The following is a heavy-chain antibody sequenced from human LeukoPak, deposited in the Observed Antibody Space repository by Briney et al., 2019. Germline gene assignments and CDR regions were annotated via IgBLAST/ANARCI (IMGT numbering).Heavy chain of an antibody. D-gene: IGHD6-13*01. CDR1: GGSISSYY. CDR3: ARRRAIAAAGRPPYYYYYGMDV. Sequence: PSETLSLTCTVSGGSISSYYWSWIRQPPGKGLEWIGYIYYSGSTNYNPSLKSRVTISVDMSKNQFSLKLSSVTAADTAVYYCARRRAIAAAGRPPYYYYYGMDVCGQGTTVTVSS. CDR2: IYYSGST. J-gene: IGHJ6*02. V-gene: IGHV4-59*08.